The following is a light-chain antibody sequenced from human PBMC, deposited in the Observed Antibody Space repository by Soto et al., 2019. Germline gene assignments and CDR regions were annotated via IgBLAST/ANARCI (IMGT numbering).Light chain of an antibody. Sequence: DIQMTQSPSSLSASVGDRVTITCQASQDISNYLNWYQQKPGKAPKLLIYTASSLQSGVPPRFSGSGSGTDFTLIISSLQPEDFATYYCQQSLSTPLTFGGGTKVDIK. J-gene: IGKJ4*01. CDR3: QQSLSTPLT. CDR1: QDISNY. V-gene: IGKV1-39*01. CDR2: TAS.